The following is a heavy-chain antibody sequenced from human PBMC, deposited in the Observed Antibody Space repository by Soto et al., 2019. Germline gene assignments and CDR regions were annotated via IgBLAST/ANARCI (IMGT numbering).Heavy chain of an antibody. J-gene: IGHJ6*02. Sequence: SETLSLTCTVSGGSISSSSYYWGWIRQPPGKGLEWIGSIYYSGSTYYNPSLKSRVTISVDTSKNQFSLKLSSVTAADTAVYYCAGQTEETAFLVPAADGGYYYYGMDVWGQGTTVTVSS. D-gene: IGHD2-2*01. CDR1: GGSISSSSYY. CDR2: IYYSGST. CDR3: AGQTEETAFLVPAADGGYYYYGMDV. V-gene: IGHV4-39*01.